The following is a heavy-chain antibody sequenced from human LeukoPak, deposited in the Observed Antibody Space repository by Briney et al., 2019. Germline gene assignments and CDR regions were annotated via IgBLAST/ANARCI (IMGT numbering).Heavy chain of an antibody. CDR2: INPSGGST. CDR3: AGTGYSSGSDAFDI. CDR1: GYTFTSYY. Sequence: ASVKVSCKASGYTFTSYYMHWVRQAPGQGLEWMGIINPSGGSTSYAQKFQGRVTITADESTSTAYMELSSLRSEDTAVYYCAGTGYSSGSDAFDIWGQGTMVTVSS. D-gene: IGHD6-19*01. V-gene: IGHV1-46*01. J-gene: IGHJ3*02.